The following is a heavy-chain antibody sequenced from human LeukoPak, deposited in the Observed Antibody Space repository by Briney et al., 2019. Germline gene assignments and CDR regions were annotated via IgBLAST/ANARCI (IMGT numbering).Heavy chain of an antibody. Sequence: SVTVSCKASGGTFSIYAISWVRQAPGQGLEWMGGIIPIFGTANYAQKFQGRVTITADESTSTAYLELSSLRSEDTAVYYCARVVPPTYDFWSGYLDYWGQGTLVTVSS. D-gene: IGHD3-3*01. CDR1: GGTFSIYA. J-gene: IGHJ4*02. CDR3: ARVVPPTYDFWSGYLDY. CDR2: IIPIFGTA. V-gene: IGHV1-69*13.